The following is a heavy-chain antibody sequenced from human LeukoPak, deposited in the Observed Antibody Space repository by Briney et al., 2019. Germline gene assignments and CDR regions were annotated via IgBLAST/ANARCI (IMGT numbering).Heavy chain of an antibody. CDR3: ARRRISGSRGPNWYFDL. CDR1: GYTFTSYG. J-gene: IGHJ2*01. CDR2: ISAYNGNT. V-gene: IGHV1-18*01. Sequence: ASVKVSCKASGYTFTSYGISWVRQAPGQGLEWMGWISAYNGNTNYAQKLQGRVTMTTDTSTSTAYMELRSLRSDDTAVYYCARRRISGSRGPNWYFDLWGRGTLVTVSS. D-gene: IGHD1-26*01.